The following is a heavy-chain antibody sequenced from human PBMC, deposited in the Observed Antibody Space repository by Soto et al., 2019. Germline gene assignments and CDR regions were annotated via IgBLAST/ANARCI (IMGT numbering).Heavy chain of an antibody. CDR3: ARQTNSSPARGPNWFDP. Sequence: QVQLRESGPGLVRPSGTLSPTCAVYGDPINTSHWWSWVRQTPGKGLEGIGETYHSGTTNYNPSLKSRVTISMDKSKNLFSLKLNSVTAADTALYFCARQTNSSPARGPNWFDPWGQGALVTVSS. J-gene: IGHJ5*02. V-gene: IGHV4-4*02. CDR1: GDPINTSHW. CDR2: TYHSGTT. D-gene: IGHD6-19*01.